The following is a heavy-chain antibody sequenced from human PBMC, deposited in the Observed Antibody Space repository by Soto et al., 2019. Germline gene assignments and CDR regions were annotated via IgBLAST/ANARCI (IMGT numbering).Heavy chain of an antibody. CDR3: ARGGQDFWSGPFDY. J-gene: IGHJ4*02. V-gene: IGHV4-4*07. CDR1: DGSISTYF. CDR2: IDNSGNT. Sequence: SETLSLTCTVSDGSISTYFCNWIRQPAGKGLEWIGRIDNSGNTNYNPSLKSRVTMSADTSRNQFSLKLNSVTAADTAAYYCARGGQDFWSGPFDYWGQGALVTVSS. D-gene: IGHD3-3*01.